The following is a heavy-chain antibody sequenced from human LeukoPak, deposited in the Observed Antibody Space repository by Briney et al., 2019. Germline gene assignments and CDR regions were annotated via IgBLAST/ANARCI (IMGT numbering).Heavy chain of an antibody. CDR1: GYTFTGYY. CDR2: INPNSGGT. CDR3: ARENKVRDYYYYYYMDV. J-gene: IGHJ6*03. V-gene: IGHV1-2*02. Sequence: ASVKVSCKASGYTFTGYYTHWVRQAPGQGLEWMGWINPNSGGTNYAQKFQGRVTMTRDTSISTAYMELSRLRSDDTAVYYCARENKVRDYYYYYYMDVWGKGTTVTISS. D-gene: IGHD3-10*01.